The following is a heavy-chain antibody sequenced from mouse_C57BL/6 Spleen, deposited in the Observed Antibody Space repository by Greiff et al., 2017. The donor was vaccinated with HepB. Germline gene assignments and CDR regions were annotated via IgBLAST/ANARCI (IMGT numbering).Heavy chain of an antibody. J-gene: IGHJ1*03. V-gene: IGHV1-36*01. CDR3: ARPLYYGSSYSYWYFDV. CDR1: GFTFTDYY. D-gene: IGHD1-1*01. Sequence: EVQLQQSGPVLVKPGPSVKISCKASGFTFTDYYMHWVKQSHGKSLEWIGLVYPYNGGTSYNQKFKGKATLTVDTSSSTAYMELNSLTSEDSAVYYCARPLYYGSSYSYWYFDVWGTGTTVTVSS. CDR2: VYPYNGGT.